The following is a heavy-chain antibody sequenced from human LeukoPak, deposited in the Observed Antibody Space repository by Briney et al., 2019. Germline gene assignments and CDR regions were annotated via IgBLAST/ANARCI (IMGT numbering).Heavy chain of an antibody. V-gene: IGHV3-23*01. Sequence: GGSLRLSCAASGFTFSSYAMSWVRQAPGKGLEWVSAISGSGGSTYYADSVKGRFTISRDSSKNTLYLQMNSLRAEDTAVYYCAKANALGDYFYDYWGQGTLVTVSS. D-gene: IGHD4-17*01. J-gene: IGHJ4*02. CDR3: AKANALGDYFYDY. CDR2: ISGSGGST. CDR1: GFTFSSYA.